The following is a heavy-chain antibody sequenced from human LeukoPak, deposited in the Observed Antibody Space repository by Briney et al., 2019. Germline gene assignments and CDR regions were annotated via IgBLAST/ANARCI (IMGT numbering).Heavy chain of an antibody. D-gene: IGHD2-15*01. J-gene: IGHJ5*02. CDR1: GFTFSSYA. CDR2: ISYDGSNK. CDR3: ARGEAYRCGGGSCYPPLQDNWFDP. V-gene: IGHV3-30*04. Sequence: GGSRRFSCAASGFTFSSYAMHGVRQAPGKGLEWVAVISYDGSNKYYADSVKGRFTISRDNSKNTLYLQMNSLRAEDTAVYYCARGEAYRCGGGSCYPPLQDNWFDPWGQGTLVTVSS.